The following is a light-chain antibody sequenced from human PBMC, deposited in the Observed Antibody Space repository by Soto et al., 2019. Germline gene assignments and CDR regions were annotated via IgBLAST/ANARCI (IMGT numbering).Light chain of an antibody. Sequence: QSVLTQPPSASGTPGQRVTISCSGSSSNMGTNTVNWYQQLPRAAPKLLIYSDNQRPSGVPDRFSGSKSGTSASLAITGPQSEDEADYYCAAWDGSLNHILFGGGTKLTVL. V-gene: IGLV1-44*01. CDR1: SSNMGTNT. J-gene: IGLJ2*01. CDR2: SDN. CDR3: AAWDGSLNHIL.